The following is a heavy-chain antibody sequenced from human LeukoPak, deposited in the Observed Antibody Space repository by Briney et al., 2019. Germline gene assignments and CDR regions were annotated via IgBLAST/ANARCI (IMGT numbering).Heavy chain of an antibody. CDR1: GFTFRNYG. D-gene: IGHD6-25*01. V-gene: IGHV3-33*01. Sequence: PGTSLRLSCAASGFTFRNYGMHWVRQAPGKGLEWVASIRTDGGEKYHADSVQGRFSISRDNSKNTLYLQMDSLRAEDTALYYCARIGYSTGWANFDYWGQGTLVTVSS. J-gene: IGHJ4*02. CDR3: ARIGYSTGWANFDY. CDR2: IRTDGGEK.